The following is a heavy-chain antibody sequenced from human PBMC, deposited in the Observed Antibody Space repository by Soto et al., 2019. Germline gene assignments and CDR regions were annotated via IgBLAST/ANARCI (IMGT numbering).Heavy chain of an antibody. Sequence: EVQLVESGGGLVQPGGSLRLSCAASGFTFSSYWMSWVRQAPGKGLEWVANIKQDGSEKYYVDSVKGRFTISRDNAKNSLYLQMNSLRAEDTAVYYCARDLNTLAVAVSDCMDVWGQGTTVTVSS. CDR1: GFTFSSYW. J-gene: IGHJ6*02. V-gene: IGHV3-7*01. D-gene: IGHD6-19*01. CDR2: IKQDGSEK. CDR3: ARDLNTLAVAVSDCMDV.